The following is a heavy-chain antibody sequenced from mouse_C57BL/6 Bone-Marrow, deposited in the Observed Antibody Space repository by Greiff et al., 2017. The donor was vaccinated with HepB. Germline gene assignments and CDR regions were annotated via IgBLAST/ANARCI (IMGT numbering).Heavy chain of an antibody. J-gene: IGHJ1*03. Sequence: EVHLVESGGGLVQSGRSLRLSCATSGFTFSDFYMEWVRQAPGKGLEWIAASRNKANDYTTEYSASVKGRFIVSRDTSQSILYLQMNALRAEDTAIYYCARDYYGSSSYWYFDVWGTGTTVTVSS. CDR1: GFTFSDFY. CDR3: ARDYYGSSSYWYFDV. CDR2: SRNKANDYTT. D-gene: IGHD1-1*01. V-gene: IGHV7-1*01.